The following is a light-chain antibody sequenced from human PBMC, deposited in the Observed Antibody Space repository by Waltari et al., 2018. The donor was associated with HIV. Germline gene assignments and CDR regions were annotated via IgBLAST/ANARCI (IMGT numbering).Light chain of an antibody. CDR2: GAS. CDR1: QSVGSNY. CDR3: QQHGTSVT. J-gene: IGKJ1*01. Sequence: EIVLTQSPGTLSLSPGERATLSCRASQSVGSNYLAWYQKKPGQAPRLLIYGASSRATGIPDRFSASGSRTDFTLTISRLEPEDFAVYYCQQHGTSVTFDQGTKVEMK. V-gene: IGKV3-20*01.